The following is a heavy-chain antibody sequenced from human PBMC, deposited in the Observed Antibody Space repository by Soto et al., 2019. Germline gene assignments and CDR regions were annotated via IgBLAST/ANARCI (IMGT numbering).Heavy chain of an antibody. J-gene: IGHJ6*02. CDR2: IYYSGST. V-gene: IGHV4-61*01. Sequence: QVQLQESGPGLVKPSETLSLTCTVSGGSVSSGSYYWSWIRQPPGKGLEWIGYIYYSGSTNYNPSLTSRVPISVDTSKNQFSLKLSSVTAADTAVYYCATASAYYYYGMDVWGQGTTVTVSS. CDR3: ATASAYYYYGMDV. CDR1: GGSVSSGSYY.